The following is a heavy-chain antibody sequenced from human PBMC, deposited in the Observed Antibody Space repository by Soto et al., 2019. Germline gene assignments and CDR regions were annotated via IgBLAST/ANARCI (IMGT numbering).Heavy chain of an antibody. Sequence: SETLSLTCAVSGGSFSGYIWTWIRQTPGKGLQWIGQINHSGSSIYNPSLKNRVTISTMSNNKFSLELSSVTAADTAVYYCARHYAVVLYHFDYWGLGTLVTVSS. J-gene: IGHJ4*02. CDR2: INHSGSS. CDR1: GGSFSGYI. D-gene: IGHD2-15*01. CDR3: ARHYAVVLYHFDY. V-gene: IGHV4-34*01.